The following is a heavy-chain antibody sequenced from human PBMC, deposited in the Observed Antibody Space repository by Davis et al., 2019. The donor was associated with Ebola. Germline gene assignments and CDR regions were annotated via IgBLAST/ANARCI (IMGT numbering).Heavy chain of an antibody. CDR1: GYTFTSYA. D-gene: IGHD2-15*01. V-gene: IGHV1-3*01. Sequence: ASVKVSCKASGYTFTSYAMHWVRQAPGQRLEWMGWINAGNGNTKYSQKFQSRVTITRDTSASTAYMELSSLRSEDTAVYYCARDLVVVAAPHNWFDPWGQGTLVTVSS. CDR3: ARDLVVVAAPHNWFDP. CDR2: INAGNGNT. J-gene: IGHJ5*02.